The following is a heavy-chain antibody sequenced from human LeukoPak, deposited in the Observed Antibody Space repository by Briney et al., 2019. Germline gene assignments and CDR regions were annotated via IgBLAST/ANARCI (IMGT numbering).Heavy chain of an antibody. D-gene: IGHD2/OR15-2a*01. CDR1: GFTFNSYG. Sequence: GGSLRLSCAASGFTFNSYGMHWVRQAPGKGLEWVAVISYDGSNKYYADSVKGRFTISRDNSKNTLYLQMNSLRAEDTAVYYCAKDSNRYFDYWGQGTLVTVSS. CDR3: AKDSNRYFDY. CDR2: ISYDGSNK. V-gene: IGHV3-30*18. J-gene: IGHJ4*02.